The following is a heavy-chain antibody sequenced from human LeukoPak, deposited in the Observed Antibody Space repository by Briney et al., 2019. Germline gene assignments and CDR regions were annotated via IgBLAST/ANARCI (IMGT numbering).Heavy chain of an antibody. CDR3: ATIPVPAASTRYYYYYMDV. Sequence: PSETLSLTCTVSGYSISSGYYWGWIRQPPGKGLEWIGSIYHSGSTYYNPSLKSRVTISVDTSKNQFSLKLSSVTAADTAVYYCATIPVPAASTRYYYYYMDVWGKGTTVTVSS. CDR2: IYHSGST. CDR1: GYSISSGYY. J-gene: IGHJ6*03. D-gene: IGHD2-2*01. V-gene: IGHV4-38-2*02.